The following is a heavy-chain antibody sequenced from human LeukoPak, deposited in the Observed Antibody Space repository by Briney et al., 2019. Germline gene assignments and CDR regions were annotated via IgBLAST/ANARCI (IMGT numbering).Heavy chain of an antibody. J-gene: IGHJ6*03. CDR3: ARDPYSGGYGDYYYYYMDV. V-gene: IGHV3-21*01. CDR1: GFTFSTYT. CDR2: ITSSSSYI. Sequence: GGSLRLSCAASGFTFSTYTMNWVRQAPGKGLEWVSSITSSSSYIYYADSVKGRFTISRDNAKNSLYLQINSLRAEDTAVYYCARDPYSGGYGDYYYYYMDVWGKGTTVTVSS. D-gene: IGHD1-26*01.